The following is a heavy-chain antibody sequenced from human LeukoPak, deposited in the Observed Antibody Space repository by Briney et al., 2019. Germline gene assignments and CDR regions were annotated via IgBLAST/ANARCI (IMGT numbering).Heavy chain of an antibody. CDR1: GGSISSYY. CDR3: AREAAVVAAHLDY. J-gene: IGHJ4*02. CDR2: IYYSGST. D-gene: IGHD2-15*01. V-gene: IGHV4-59*12. Sequence: SETLSLTCTVSGGSISSYYWSWIRQPPGKGLEWIGYIYYSGSTNYNPSLKSRVTISVDTSKNQFSLKLSSVTAADTAVYYCAREAAVVAAHLDYWGQGTLVTVSS.